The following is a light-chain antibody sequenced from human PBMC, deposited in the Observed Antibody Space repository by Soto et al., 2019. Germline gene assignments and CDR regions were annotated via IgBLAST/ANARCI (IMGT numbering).Light chain of an antibody. Sequence: DIQMTQPPSSPSASVGDRVTITCRASQGISTYLNWYQQKPGKAPRLLIYDASSLLSGVPSRFSVIGSGTDFTLTIARLQNEDFSTYDGQQRDSTTYTFCQGTKVDIK. CDR1: QGISTY. J-gene: IGKJ2*01. CDR3: QQRDSTTYT. V-gene: IGKV1-39*01. CDR2: DAS.